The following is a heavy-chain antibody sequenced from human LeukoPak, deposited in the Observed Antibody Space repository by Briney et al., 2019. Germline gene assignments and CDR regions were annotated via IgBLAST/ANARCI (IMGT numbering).Heavy chain of an antibody. D-gene: IGHD1-26*01. CDR1: GFTFSSYW. J-gene: IGHJ4*02. V-gene: IGHV3-23*01. CDR3: AKDLSWEFDY. Sequence: GGSLRLSCVASGFTFSSYWMSWVRQAPGKGLEWVSAISGSGGSTYYADSVKGRFTISRDNSKNTLYLQMNSLRAEDTAVYYCAKDLSWEFDYWGQGTLVTVSS. CDR2: ISGSGGST.